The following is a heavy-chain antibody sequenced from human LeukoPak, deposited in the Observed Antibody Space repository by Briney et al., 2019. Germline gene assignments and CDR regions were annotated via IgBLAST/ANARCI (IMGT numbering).Heavy chain of an antibody. CDR2: IKSKTDGGTT. V-gene: IGHV3-15*01. J-gene: IGHJ3*02. CDR3: TTERGYCSSTSCVGAFDI. Sequence: PGGSLRLSCAASGFTFSNAWMSWVCQAPGKGLEWVGRIKSKTDGGTTDYAAPVKGRFTISRDDSKNTLYLQMNSLKTEDTAVYYCTTERGYCSSTSCVGAFDIWGQGTMVTVSS. D-gene: IGHD2-2*01. CDR1: GFTFSNAW.